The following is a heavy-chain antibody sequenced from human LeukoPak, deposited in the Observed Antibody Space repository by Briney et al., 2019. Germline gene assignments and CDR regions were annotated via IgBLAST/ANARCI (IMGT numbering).Heavy chain of an antibody. J-gene: IGHJ4*02. Sequence: GGSLRLSCEASGFTFTNYAMSWVRQAPGKGLEWVSAISDSGGSTYYADSVKGRLTISRDNSKNTLYLQMNSLRAEDTAVYYCAKSLAPGITIFGVVIITSFDYWGQGTLVTVSS. D-gene: IGHD3-3*01. CDR2: ISDSGGST. CDR3: AKSLAPGITIFGVVIITSFDY. V-gene: IGHV3-23*01. CDR1: GFTFTNYA.